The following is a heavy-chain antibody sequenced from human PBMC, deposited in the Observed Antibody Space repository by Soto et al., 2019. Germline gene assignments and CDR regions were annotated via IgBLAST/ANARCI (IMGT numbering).Heavy chain of an antibody. CDR1: GGTFSSYA. CDR3: ARVEDGSGSYPLYYYGMDV. V-gene: IGHV1-69*12. Sequence: QVQLVQSGAEVKKPGSSVKVSCKASGGTFSSYAISWVRQAPGQGLEWMGGIIPIFGTANYAQKFQGRVTITADESTSKAYMELSSLRSEDTAVYYCARVEDGSGSYPLYYYGMDVWGQGTTVTVSS. J-gene: IGHJ6*02. CDR2: IIPIFGTA. D-gene: IGHD3-10*01.